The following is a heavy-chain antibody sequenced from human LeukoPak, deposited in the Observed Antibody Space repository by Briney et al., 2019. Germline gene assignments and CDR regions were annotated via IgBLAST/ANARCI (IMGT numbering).Heavy chain of an antibody. J-gene: IGHJ4*02. Sequence: ASVKVSCKASGYTFTGYYMHWVRQAPGQGLEWMGWINPNSGGTNYAQKFQGRVTMTRDTSISTAYMELSRLRSDDTAVYYCARGLAARPFGLDYWGQGTLVSVSS. CDR2: INPNSGGT. CDR3: ARGLAARPFGLDY. V-gene: IGHV1-2*02. D-gene: IGHD6-6*01. CDR1: GYTFTGYY.